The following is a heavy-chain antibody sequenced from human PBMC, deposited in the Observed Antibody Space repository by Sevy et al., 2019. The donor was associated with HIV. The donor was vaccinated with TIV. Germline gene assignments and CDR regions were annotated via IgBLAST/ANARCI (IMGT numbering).Heavy chain of an antibody. J-gene: IGHJ6*03. V-gene: IGHV3-7*01. CDR1: GFTFSSYW. D-gene: IGHD3-10*01. CDR2: IKQDGSEK. CDR3: ARDAGSGSSLFDYYYYYYMDV. Sequence: GGSLRLSCAASGFTFSSYWMSWVRQAPGKGLEWVANIKQDGSEKYYVDSVKGRFTISRDNAKNSLYLQMNSLRAEDTAVYYCARDAGSGSSLFDYYYYYYMDVWGKGTTVTVSS.